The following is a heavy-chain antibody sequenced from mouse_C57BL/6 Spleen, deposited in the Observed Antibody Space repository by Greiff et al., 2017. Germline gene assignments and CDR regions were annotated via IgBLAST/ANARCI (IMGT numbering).Heavy chain of an antibody. CDR3: ARYKRGFYAMDY. D-gene: IGHD3-1*01. CDR1: GFTFTDYY. J-gene: IGHJ4*01. Sequence: EVQLVESGGGLVQPGGSLSLSCAASGFTFTDYYMSWVRQPPGKALEWLGFIRNKANGYTTEYSASVKGLFTISRDNSQSILYLQMNALRAEDSATYYCARYKRGFYAMDYWGQGTSVTVSS. CDR2: IRNKANGYTT. V-gene: IGHV7-3*01.